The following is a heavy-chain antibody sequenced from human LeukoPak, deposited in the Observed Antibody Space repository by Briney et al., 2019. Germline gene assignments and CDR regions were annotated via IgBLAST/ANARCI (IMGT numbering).Heavy chain of an antibody. V-gene: IGHV3-30-3*01. D-gene: IGHD3-16*01. CDR3: AGADVFYYGMDV. Sequence: GGSLRLSCAASGFTFSSYAMHWVRQAPGKGLEWVAVISYDGSNKYYADSVKGRFTISRDNSKNTLYLQMNSLRAEDTAVYYCAGADVFYYGMDVWGQGTTVTVSS. J-gene: IGHJ6*02. CDR2: ISYDGSNK. CDR1: GFTFSSYA.